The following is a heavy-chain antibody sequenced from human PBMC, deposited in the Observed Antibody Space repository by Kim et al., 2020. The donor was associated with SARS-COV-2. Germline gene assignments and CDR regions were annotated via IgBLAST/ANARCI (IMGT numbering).Heavy chain of an antibody. D-gene: IGHD3-22*01. CDR2: ISGSGGST. Sequence: GGSLRLSCAASGFTFSSYAMSWVRQAPGKGLEWVSAISGSGGSTYYADSVKGRFTISRDNSKNTLYLQMNSLRAEDTAVYYCAKKGFTTMIVVVMADKADFDYWGQGTLVTVSS. V-gene: IGHV3-23*01. CDR3: AKKGFTTMIVVVMADKADFDY. J-gene: IGHJ4*02. CDR1: GFTFSSYA.